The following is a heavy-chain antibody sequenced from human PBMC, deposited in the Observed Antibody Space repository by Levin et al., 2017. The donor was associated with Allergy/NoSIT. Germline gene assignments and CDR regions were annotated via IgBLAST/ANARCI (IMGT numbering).Heavy chain of an antibody. Sequence: GESLKISCAASGFTFSNSWMNWVRQAPGKGLEWVGRIKRKTDGETTEFTEPVKGRFTIARADSKNTVHLHMNSLKTDDTTVYYCAMVDNGSVDWGQGTLFTVSS. CDR3: AMVDNGSVD. CDR1: GFTFSNSW. J-gene: IGHJ4*02. D-gene: IGHD4/OR15-4a*01. V-gene: IGHV3-15*01. CDR2: IKRKTDGETT.